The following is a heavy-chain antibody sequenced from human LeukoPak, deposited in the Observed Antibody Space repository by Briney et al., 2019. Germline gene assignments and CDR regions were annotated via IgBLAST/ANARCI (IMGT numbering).Heavy chain of an antibody. CDR1: GYSFTGHY. J-gene: IGHJ4*02. D-gene: IGHD3-3*01. CDR2: INPNSGGT. V-gene: IGHV1-2*02. CDR3: ARGGGTVFGVLND. Sequence: ASVKVSCKASGYSFTGHYMHWVRQAPGQGLEWMGWINPNSGGTNYAQKFQGRVTITRDTSSGTAYMELSRLRSDDTAVYYCARGGGTVFGVLNDWGQGTLVTVSS.